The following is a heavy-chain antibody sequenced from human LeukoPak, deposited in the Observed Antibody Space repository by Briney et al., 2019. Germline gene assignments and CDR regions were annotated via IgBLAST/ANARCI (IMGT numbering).Heavy chain of an antibody. CDR1: GFTFSTYS. Sequence: GGSLRLSCAASGFTFSTYSMNWVRQAPEKGREWVAYISSSSSTIYFADSVKGRFTISRYNAKNSVYLQMKSLRAEHTAVYYCARDLAETTSQRLGAFDIWGQGTMVTVSS. V-gene: IGHV3-48*01. CDR2: ISSSSSTI. J-gene: IGHJ3*02. D-gene: IGHD6-25*01. CDR3: ARDLAETTSQRLGAFDI.